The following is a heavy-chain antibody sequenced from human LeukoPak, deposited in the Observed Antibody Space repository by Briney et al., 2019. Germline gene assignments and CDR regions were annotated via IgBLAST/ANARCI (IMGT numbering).Heavy chain of an antibody. V-gene: IGHV4-39*07. CDR1: GGSNTDGTFY. CDR2: IHHSGST. CDR3: ARAGILSTGDYFDP. D-gene: IGHD5/OR15-5a*01. Sequence: SETLSLTCIVSGGSNTDGTFYWGWTRQSPGKGLEWIGTIHHSGSTFYNPSLQSRVTISVDTSKNQFSLRLSSVTAADTAVYYCARAGILSTGDYFDPWGRGTLVTVSS. J-gene: IGHJ5*02.